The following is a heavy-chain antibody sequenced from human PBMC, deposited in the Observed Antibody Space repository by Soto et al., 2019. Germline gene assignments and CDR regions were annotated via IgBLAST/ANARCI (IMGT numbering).Heavy chain of an antibody. V-gene: IGHV3-15*01. Sequence: EVHLVESGGGLVEPGGSLRLSCAASGFSFSNAWMSWVRQAPGKGLEWVGRIKSKTDGERTDYAAPVKGRFTISRDDSKSTVYLQMNSLEPEDTAIYYCAKSSSSNPYYYYYGMDVWGQGTTVTVSS. CDR2: IKSKTDGERT. CDR3: AKSSSSNPYYYYYGMDV. D-gene: IGHD6-6*01. CDR1: GFSFSNAW. J-gene: IGHJ6*02.